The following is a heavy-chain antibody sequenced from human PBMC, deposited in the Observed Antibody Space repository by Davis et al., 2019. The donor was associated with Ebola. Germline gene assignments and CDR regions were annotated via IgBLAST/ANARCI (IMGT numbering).Heavy chain of an antibody. CDR1: GLTFNNYW. V-gene: IGHV3-23*01. CDR2: ISVTGGHA. J-gene: IGHJ3*02. Sequence: GGSLRLSCAASGLTFNNYWMNWVRQAPGKGLEWVAAISVTGGHAFYADSVKGRFTISRDNSKNTLYLQMNSLRAEDTAVYYCAAADIVVVVDGTSYPHAFDTWGQGTVVTVSS. CDR3: AAADIVVVVDGTSYPHAFDT. D-gene: IGHD2-15*01.